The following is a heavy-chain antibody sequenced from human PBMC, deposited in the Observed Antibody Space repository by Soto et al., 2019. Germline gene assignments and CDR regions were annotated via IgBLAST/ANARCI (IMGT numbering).Heavy chain of an antibody. J-gene: IGHJ4*02. CDR1: GYTFTGYY. CDR3: ARDLRGAAAGTSMGY. V-gene: IGHV1-2*02. D-gene: IGHD6-13*01. Sequence: QVQLVQSGAEVKKPGASVKVSCKASGYTFTGYYMHWVRQAPGQGLEWMGWINPNSGGTNYAQKFQGRVTMTRDTSISTAYMELGRLRSDDTAVYYCARDLRGAAAGTSMGYWGQGTLVSVSS. CDR2: INPNSGGT.